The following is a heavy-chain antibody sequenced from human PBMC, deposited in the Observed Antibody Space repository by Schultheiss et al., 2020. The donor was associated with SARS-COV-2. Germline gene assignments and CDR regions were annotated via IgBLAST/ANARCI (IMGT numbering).Heavy chain of an antibody. Sequence: GGSLRLSCAASGFTFSSYDMHWVRQATGKGLEWVSAIGTAGDTYYPGSVKGRFTISRENAKNSLYLQMNSLRAEDTAVYYCARELARAWGYYYGMDVWGQGTTVTVSS. CDR1: GFTFSSYD. CDR2: IGTAGDT. J-gene: IGHJ6*02. V-gene: IGHV3-13*01. D-gene: IGHD3-16*01. CDR3: ARELARAWGYYYGMDV.